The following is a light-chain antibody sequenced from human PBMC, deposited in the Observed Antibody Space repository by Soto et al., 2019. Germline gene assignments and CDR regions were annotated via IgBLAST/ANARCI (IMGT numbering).Light chain of an antibody. Sequence: EIVLTQSPGTLSLSPGERATLSCRASQSVSSSYLAWYQQKPGQAPRLLIYGASSRATVIPDRVSGSGSGTDFTLTISRLEPADFAVYYCQQYGSYPPWTFGQGTKVEIK. CDR2: GAS. CDR3: QQYGSYPPWT. CDR1: QSVSSSY. J-gene: IGKJ1*01. V-gene: IGKV3-20*01.